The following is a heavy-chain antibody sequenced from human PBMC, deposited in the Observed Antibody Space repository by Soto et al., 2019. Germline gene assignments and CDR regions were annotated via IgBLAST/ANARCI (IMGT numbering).Heavy chain of an antibody. CDR2: IDRSGST. J-gene: IGHJ6*02. Sequence: QVQLQESGPGLVKPSQTLSLSCNVYGVSVSSGDYYWSWIRQHAGGGLEWIGYIDRSGSTYYKPSLRGRVIMSVDTSTNQIYLRLLSVTAADTAMYYCARDSGGKSENYYGLDVWGHGTTVTVSS. V-gene: IGHV4-31*03. D-gene: IGHD6-25*01. CDR1: GVSVSSGDYY. CDR3: ARDSGGKSENYYGLDV.